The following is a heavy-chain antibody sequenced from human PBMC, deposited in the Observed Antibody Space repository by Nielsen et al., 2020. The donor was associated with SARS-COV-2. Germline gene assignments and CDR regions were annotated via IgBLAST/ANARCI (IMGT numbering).Heavy chain of an antibody. CDR3: ARTGRNMVNYYGMDV. CDR1: GFTFRNYG. D-gene: IGHD5-18*01. V-gene: IGHV3-21*05. CDR2: ISHSGNYM. Sequence: GESLKISCAAAGFTFRNYGMHWIRQAPGKGLEWVSYISHSGNYMIYADSVKGRLTISRDNARNSVYLQMNSLGAEDTAVYYCARTGRNMVNYYGMDVWGQGTTVTVSS. J-gene: IGHJ6*02.